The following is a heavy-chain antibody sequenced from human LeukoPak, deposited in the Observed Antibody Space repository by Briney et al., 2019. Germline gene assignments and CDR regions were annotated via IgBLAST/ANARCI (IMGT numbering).Heavy chain of an antibody. Sequence: GGSLRLSGAASGFTFSSYGMYWVRQAPGKRLEYVSAISTNGGSTYYANSVKGRFTNSRDNSKNTLYLQMGSLRAEDMAVYYCAGGSSWYRGIDYWGQGTLVTVSS. D-gene: IGHD6-13*01. CDR2: ISTNGGST. CDR1: GFTFSSYG. V-gene: IGHV3-64*01. J-gene: IGHJ4*02. CDR3: AGGSSWYRGIDY.